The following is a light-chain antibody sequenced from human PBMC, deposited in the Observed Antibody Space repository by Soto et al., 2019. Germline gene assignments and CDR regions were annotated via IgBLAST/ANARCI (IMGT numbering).Light chain of an antibody. V-gene: IGKV3-15*01. CDR2: GAF. CDR1: QSVSSK. J-gene: IGKJ2*01. CDR3: HQYNNWPHT. Sequence: EIVMTQSPVTLSVSPGERATLSRRASQSVSSKLVWYQQKPGQAPRLLIYGAFTRATGIPARFSGSGSGTEFTLTISSLQSEDFAVYYCHQYNNWPHTFGQGTKLEIK.